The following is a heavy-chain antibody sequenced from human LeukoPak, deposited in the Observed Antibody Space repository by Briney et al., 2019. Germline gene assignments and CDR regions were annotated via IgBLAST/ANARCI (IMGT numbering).Heavy chain of an antibody. CDR2: IIPIFGTA. D-gene: IGHD4-17*01. CDR3: ARVGGYGDYHFNY. V-gene: IGHV1-69*06. CDR1: GGTFSSYA. J-gene: IGHJ4*02. Sequence: ASVKLSCKASGGTFSSYAISWVRQAPGQGLEWMGGIIPIFGTANYAQKFQGRVTITADKSTSTAYMELSSLRSEDTAVYYCARVGGYGDYHFNYWGQGTLVTVSS.